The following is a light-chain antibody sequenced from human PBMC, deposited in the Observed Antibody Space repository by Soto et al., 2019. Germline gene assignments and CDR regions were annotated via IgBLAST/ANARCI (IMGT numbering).Light chain of an antibody. Sequence: QSALTQPASVSGSPGQSITVSCIGTSSDIGGYNYVSWYQHHPGKAHKLMIHDVSTRPSGVSDRFSGNNAGHTASLTIAWLQADDGTYSYCSAYASGISKVFGGGTKATV. CDR1: SSDIGGYNY. J-gene: IGLJ2*01. CDR2: DVS. CDR3: SAYASGISKV. V-gene: IGLV2-14*03.